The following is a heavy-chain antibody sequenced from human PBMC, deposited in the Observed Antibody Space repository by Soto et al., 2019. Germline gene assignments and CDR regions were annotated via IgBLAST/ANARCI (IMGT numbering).Heavy chain of an antibody. Sequence: QVQLVQSGAEVKKPGASVKVSCKASGYTFTGYYMHWVRQAPGQGIEWMGWINTNSGGTNYAQKFQGRVTMTREKSISTAYMELSRLRSDDTAVYYCARRRAGIADYWGQGTLVTVSS. CDR1: GYTFTGYY. V-gene: IGHV1-2*02. J-gene: IGHJ4*02. CDR2: INTNSGGT. CDR3: ARRRAGIADY. D-gene: IGHD3-10*01.